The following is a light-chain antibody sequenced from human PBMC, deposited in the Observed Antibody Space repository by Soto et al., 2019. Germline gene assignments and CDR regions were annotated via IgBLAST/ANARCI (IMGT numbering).Light chain of an antibody. J-gene: IGKJ4*01. CDR3: QKYNGVPLT. Sequence: DIQMTQSPSTLSASVGDSVTITCRASQGISSYLAWYQQKPGKAPKLLIYAASTLQSGVPSRFSGSGSGTDFTLTISSLQPEDVATYYCQKYNGVPLTFGGGTKVDIK. CDR1: QGISSY. CDR2: AAS. V-gene: IGKV1-27*01.